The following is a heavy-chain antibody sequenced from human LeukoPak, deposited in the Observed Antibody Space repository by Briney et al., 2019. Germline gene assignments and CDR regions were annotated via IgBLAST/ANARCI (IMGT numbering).Heavy chain of an antibody. CDR2: INPNSGGT. Sequence: ASVKVSCKASGYTFTGYYIHWVRQAPGQGLEWMGRINPNSGGTNYAQKFQGRVTMTRDTSISTAYMELSRLRSDDTAVYYCTRDRDGFVLRFVPWGQGTLVTVSS. J-gene: IGHJ5*02. CDR3: TRDRDGFVLRFVP. V-gene: IGHV1-2*06. CDR1: GYTFTGYY. D-gene: IGHD5-24*01.